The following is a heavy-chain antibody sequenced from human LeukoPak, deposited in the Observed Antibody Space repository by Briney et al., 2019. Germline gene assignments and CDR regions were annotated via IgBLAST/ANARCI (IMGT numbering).Heavy chain of an antibody. Sequence: GGSLRLSCAASGFTFSSYEMNWVRQAPGKGLEWVSYISSSGSTIYYADSVKGRFTISRDNAKNSLYLQMNSLRAEDTAVYYCARVGYFSGGSCYSLGVLDYWGQGTLVTVSS. J-gene: IGHJ4*02. CDR3: ARVGYFSGGSCYSLGVLDY. V-gene: IGHV3-48*03. CDR2: ISSSGSTI. D-gene: IGHD2-15*01. CDR1: GFTFSSYE.